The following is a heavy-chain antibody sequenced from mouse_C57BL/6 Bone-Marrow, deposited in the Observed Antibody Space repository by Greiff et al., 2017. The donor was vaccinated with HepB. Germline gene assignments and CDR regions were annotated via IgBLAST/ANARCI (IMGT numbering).Heavy chain of an antibody. Sequence: EVKLMESGAELVRPGASVKLSCTASGFNIKDDYMHWVKQRPEQGLEWIGWIDPENGDTEYASKFQGKATITADTSSNTAYLQLSSLTSEDTAVYYCTTTMVKGYWGQGTTLTVSS. CDR1: GFNIKDDY. D-gene: IGHD2-2*01. CDR3: TTTMVKGY. V-gene: IGHV14-4*01. CDR2: IDPENGDT. J-gene: IGHJ2*01.